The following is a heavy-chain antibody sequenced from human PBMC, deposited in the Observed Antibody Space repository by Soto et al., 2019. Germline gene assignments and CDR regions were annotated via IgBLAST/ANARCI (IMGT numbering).Heavy chain of an antibody. CDR1: SGSLSRSNL. D-gene: IGHD6-13*01. CDR3: ARDLNRSSWYYFDY. CDR2: IYHSGST. J-gene: IGHJ4*02. Sequence: GTPFPTRAVSSGSLSRSNLGRLGRHPPGKGLEWSGEIYHSGSTNYNPSLKSRVTISVDKSKNQFSLKLSSVTAADTAVYYCARDLNRSSWYYFDYWGQGTLVTVSS. V-gene: IGHV4-4*02.